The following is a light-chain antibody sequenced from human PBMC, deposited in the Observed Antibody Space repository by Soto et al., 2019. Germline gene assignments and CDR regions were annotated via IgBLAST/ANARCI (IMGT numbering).Light chain of an antibody. CDR3: CSYAGSSTPHAV. CDR2: EGS. V-gene: IGLV2-23*01. Sequence: QSALTQPASVSGSPGQSITISCTGTSSDVGSYNPVSWYQQHPGKAPKLMIYEGSKRPSGVSNRFSGSKSGNTASLTISGLQAEDEADYYCCSYAGSSTPHAVFGGGTQLTVL. CDR1: SSDVGSYNP. J-gene: IGLJ7*01.